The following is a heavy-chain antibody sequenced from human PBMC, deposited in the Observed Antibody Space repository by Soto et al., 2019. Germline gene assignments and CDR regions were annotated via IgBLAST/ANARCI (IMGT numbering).Heavy chain of an antibody. J-gene: IGHJ4*02. D-gene: IGHD3-10*01. CDR2: IIPIFGTA. Sequence: GASVKVSCKASGGTFSSYAISWVRQAPGQGLEWMGGIIPIFGTANYAQKFQGRVTITADESTSTAYMELSSLRSEDTAVYYCARGSAEQPTEYYFDYWGQGTLVTVSS. CDR1: GGTFSSYA. CDR3: ARGSAEQPTEYYFDY. V-gene: IGHV1-69*13.